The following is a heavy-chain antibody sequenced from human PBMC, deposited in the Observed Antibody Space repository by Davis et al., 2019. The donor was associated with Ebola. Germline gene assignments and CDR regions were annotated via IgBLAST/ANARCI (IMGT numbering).Heavy chain of an antibody. Sequence: AASVKVSCKASGGTFSSYAISWVRQAPGQGLEWMGGIIPIFGTANYAQKFQGRVTITADNSTSTAYMELSSLRSEDTAVYYCARDRVGYCSSTSCYHPYYYYGMDVWGQGTTVTVSS. J-gene: IGHJ6*02. CDR2: IIPIFGTA. CDR1: GGTFSSYA. CDR3: ARDRVGYCSSTSCYHPYYYYGMDV. V-gene: IGHV1-69*06. D-gene: IGHD2-2*01.